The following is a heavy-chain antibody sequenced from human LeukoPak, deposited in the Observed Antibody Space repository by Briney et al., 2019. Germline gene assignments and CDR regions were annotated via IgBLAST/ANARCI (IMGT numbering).Heavy chain of an antibody. Sequence: PSETLSLTCTVSGGSISSYYWSWIRQPPGKGLEWIGYIYYGGSTNYNPSLKSRVTISVDTSKNQFSLKLSSVTAADTAVYYCARVVGSSSWYGGGWFDPWGQGTLVTVSS. J-gene: IGHJ5*02. CDR3: ARVVGSSSWYGGGWFDP. D-gene: IGHD6-13*01. CDR1: GGSISSYY. CDR2: IYYGGST. V-gene: IGHV4-59*01.